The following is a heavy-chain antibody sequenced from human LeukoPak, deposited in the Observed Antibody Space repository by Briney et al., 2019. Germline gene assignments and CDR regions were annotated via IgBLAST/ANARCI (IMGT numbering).Heavy chain of an antibody. CDR1: GYTFTSYY. Sequence: GASVKVSCKASGYTFTSYYMHWVRRAPGQGLEWMGIINPSGGSTSYAQKFQGRVTMTRDTSTSTVYMELSSLRSEDTAVYYCARDQETTLRYCSSGSCFNPFDPWGQGTLVTVSS. V-gene: IGHV1-46*01. J-gene: IGHJ5*02. D-gene: IGHD2-15*01. CDR3: ARDQETTLRYCSSGSCFNPFDP. CDR2: INPSGGST.